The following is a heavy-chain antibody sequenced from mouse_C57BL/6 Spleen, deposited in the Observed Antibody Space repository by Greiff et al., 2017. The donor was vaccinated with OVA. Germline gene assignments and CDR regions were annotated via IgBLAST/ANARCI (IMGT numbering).Heavy chain of an antibody. CDR3: TTLYYGRGYFDY. CDR1: GFNIKDDY. CDR2: IDPENGDT. V-gene: IGHV14-4*01. Sequence: EVHLVESGAELVRPGASVKLSCTASGFNIKDDYMHWVKQRPEQGLEWIGWIDPENGDTEYASKFQGKATITADTSSNTAYLQLSSLTSEDTAVYYCTTLYYGRGYFDYWGQGTTLTVSS. D-gene: IGHD1-1*01. J-gene: IGHJ2*01.